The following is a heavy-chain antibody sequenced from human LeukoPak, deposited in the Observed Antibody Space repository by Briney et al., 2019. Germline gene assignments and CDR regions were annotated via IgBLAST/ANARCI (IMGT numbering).Heavy chain of an antibody. CDR1: GFTFSNAW. D-gene: IGHD3-22*01. CDR3: TTGGYYDSSGYTDAFDI. V-gene: IGHV3-15*07. CDR2: IKSKTDGGTT. Sequence: GGSLRLSCATSGFTFSNAWMSWVRQAPGKGLEWVGRIKSKTDGGTTDYAAPVKGRFTISRDDSKNTLYLQMNSLKTEDTAVYCCTTGGYYDSSGYTDAFDIWGQGTMVTVSS. J-gene: IGHJ3*02.